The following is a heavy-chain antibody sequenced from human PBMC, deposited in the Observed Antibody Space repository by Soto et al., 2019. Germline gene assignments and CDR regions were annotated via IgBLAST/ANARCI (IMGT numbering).Heavy chain of an antibody. Sequence: PGESLKISCKGSGYSFADYWISWVRQIPGKGLEWMGIIYPGDSNTRYSPSFQGQVTISADKSISTAYLQWSSLKASDTAMYYCARHEGYYGSPAAGLFDYWGQGTLVTVSS. CDR2: IYPGDSNT. J-gene: IGHJ4*02. D-gene: IGHD3-10*01. CDR1: GYSFADYW. CDR3: ARHEGYYGSPAAGLFDY. V-gene: IGHV5-51*01.